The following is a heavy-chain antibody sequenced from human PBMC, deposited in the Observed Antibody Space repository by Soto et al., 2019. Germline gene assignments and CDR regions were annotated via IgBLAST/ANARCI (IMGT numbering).Heavy chain of an antibody. V-gene: IGHV3-23*01. CDR3: ARTANYGPGSQYFDY. Sequence: EVQLLESGGGLVQPGGSLRLSCAASGFTFSSYSMSWVRQAPGKGLEWVSGFRTGGDDDDTYYADSVKGRFTISSDNSKNTLVLQRNSLRAKYTAIYYCARTANYGPGSQYFDYWGQGLLVTFSS. CDR2: FRTGGDDDDT. J-gene: IGHJ4*02. CDR1: GFTFSSYS. D-gene: IGHD3-10*01.